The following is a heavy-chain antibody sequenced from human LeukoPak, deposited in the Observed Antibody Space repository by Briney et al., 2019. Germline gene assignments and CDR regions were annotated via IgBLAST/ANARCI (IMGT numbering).Heavy chain of an antibody. Sequence: PSETLSLTCAVYGGSFSGYYWSWIRQPPGKGLEWIGEINHSGSTNYNPSLKSRVTISVDTSKNQFSLKLSSVTAADTAVYYCARGETPEALNYWGQGTLVTVSS. J-gene: IGHJ4*02. CDR1: GGSFSGYY. D-gene: IGHD3-9*01. CDR3: ARGETPEALNY. CDR2: INHSGST. V-gene: IGHV4-34*01.